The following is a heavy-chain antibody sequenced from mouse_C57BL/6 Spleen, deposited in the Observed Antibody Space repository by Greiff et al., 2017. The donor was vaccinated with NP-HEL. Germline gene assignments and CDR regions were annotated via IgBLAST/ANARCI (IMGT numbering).Heavy chain of an antibody. V-gene: IGHV1-19*01. Sequence: EVQLQRSGPVLVKPGASVKMSCKASGYTFTDYYMNWVKQSHGKSLEWIGVINPYNGGTSYNQQFKGKATLTVDKSSSTAYMELNSLTSEDSAVYYCARRDWGYYGSSYFDYWGQGTTLTVSS. D-gene: IGHD1-1*01. J-gene: IGHJ2*01. CDR3: ARRDWGYYGSSYFDY. CDR2: INPYNGGT. CDR1: GYTFTDYY.